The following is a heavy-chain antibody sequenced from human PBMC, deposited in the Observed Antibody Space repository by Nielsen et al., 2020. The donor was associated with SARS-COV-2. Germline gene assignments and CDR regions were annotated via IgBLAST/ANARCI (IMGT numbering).Heavy chain of an antibody. CDR3: ARARGAYGDYYYYYYTDV. Sequence: SQTLSLTRAISGDSVSSSSAAWNWIRQSPSRGLEWLGRTYYRSKWYNDYAVSVKSRITINPDTSKNQFSLHLNSVTPEDTAVHYCARARGAYGDYYYYYYTDVWGKGTTVTVSS. V-gene: IGHV6-1*01. J-gene: IGHJ6*03. D-gene: IGHD4-17*01. CDR2: TYYRSKWYN. CDR1: GDSVSSSSAA.